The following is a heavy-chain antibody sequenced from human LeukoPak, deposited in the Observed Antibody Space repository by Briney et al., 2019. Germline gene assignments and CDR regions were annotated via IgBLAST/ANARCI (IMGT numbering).Heavy chain of an antibody. CDR3: ATYSSSILRRESNSDY. D-gene: IGHD6-6*01. J-gene: IGHJ4*02. CDR1: GGSISSSSYY. Sequence: SETLSLTCTVSGGSISSSSYYWGWIRQPPGKGLEWIGSIYYSGSTYYNPSLKSRVTISVDTSKNQFSLKLSSVTAADTAVYYCATYSSSILRRESNSDYWGQGTLVTVSS. V-gene: IGHV4-39*01. CDR2: IYYSGST.